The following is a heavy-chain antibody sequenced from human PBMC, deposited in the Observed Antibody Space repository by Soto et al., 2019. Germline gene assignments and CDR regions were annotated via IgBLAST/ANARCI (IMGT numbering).Heavy chain of an antibody. J-gene: IGHJ4*02. V-gene: IGHV4-39*01. CDR3: TRQPELRLYSFDD. CDR2: NYYSGST. D-gene: IGHD5-18*01. CDR1: GGSINSSSYY. Sequence: PSETLSLTCTVSGGSINSSSYYWGGIQPPPGKGLEWIGSNYYSGSTYYNPSLKSRVTISVDTSKNQFSLKLSSVTAADTSVYYCTRQPELRLYSFDDWGQGTLVAV.